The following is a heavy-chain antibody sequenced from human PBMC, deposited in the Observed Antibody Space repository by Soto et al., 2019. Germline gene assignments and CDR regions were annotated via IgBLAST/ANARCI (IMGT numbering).Heavy chain of an antibody. Sequence: HVTLKESGPVLVKPTETLPLTCTVSGFSLSTGKAGVRWIRQPPGKALEWLAHILSNDEKSYRTTLNSRLTISEDTSKSQVVLTMTNVDPVDTATYYCARRLVCRSVAGGYVYMDVWGKGTTVTVSS. CDR1: GFSLSTGKAG. CDR2: ILSNDEK. V-gene: IGHV2-26*01. D-gene: IGHD6-19*01. J-gene: IGHJ6*03. CDR3: ARRLVCRSVAGGYVYMDV.